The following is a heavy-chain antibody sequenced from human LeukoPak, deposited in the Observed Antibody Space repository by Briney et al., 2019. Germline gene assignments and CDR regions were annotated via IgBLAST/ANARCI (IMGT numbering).Heavy chain of an antibody. CDR3: ARVAATVTTNFYYYIDV. V-gene: IGHV3-53*01. Sequence: PGGSLRLSCAASGFSVSSNYMSWVRQAPGQGLEWVSVIYSSGYTYYADSVKGRFTISRDNAKNTLYLQMNSLGAEDTALYYCARVAATVTTNFYYYIDVWGEGTTVTVSS. J-gene: IGHJ6*03. CDR1: GFSVSSNY. CDR2: IYSSGYT. D-gene: IGHD4-17*01.